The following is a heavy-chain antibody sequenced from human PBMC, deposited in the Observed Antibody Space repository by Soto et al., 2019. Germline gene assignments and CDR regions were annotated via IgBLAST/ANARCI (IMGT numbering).Heavy chain of an antibody. V-gene: IGHV3-23*01. D-gene: IGHD6-19*01. Sequence: GGSLRLSCAASGLIFSNYKMHWVRQAPGKGLEWVSAISGSGRSTDYADSVEGRFTISRDNSKNTLYLQMSSLRAEDTVVYYCAKAGGIAVPGSHLDYWGQGTLVTVSS. CDR1: GLIFSNYK. J-gene: IGHJ4*02. CDR3: AKAGGIAVPGSHLDY. CDR2: ISGSGRST.